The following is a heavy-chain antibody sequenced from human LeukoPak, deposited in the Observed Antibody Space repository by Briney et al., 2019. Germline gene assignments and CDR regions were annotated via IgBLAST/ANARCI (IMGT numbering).Heavy chain of an antibody. CDR1: GYTFTSYD. J-gene: IGHJ6*03. D-gene: IGHD6-13*01. CDR3: ARSTTSWYPYYYYYYMDV. Sequence: GASVKVSCKASGYTFTSYDINWVRQATGQGLEWMGWMNPNSGNTSYAQKFQGRVTMTRNTSISTAYMELSSLRSEDTAVYYCARSTTSWYPYYYYYYMDVWGKGTTVTVSS. V-gene: IGHV1-8*01. CDR2: MNPNSGNT.